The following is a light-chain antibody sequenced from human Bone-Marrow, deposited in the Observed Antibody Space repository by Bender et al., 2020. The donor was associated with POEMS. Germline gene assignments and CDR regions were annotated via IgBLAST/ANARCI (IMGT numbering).Light chain of an antibody. J-gene: IGLJ2*01. CDR1: KLGEEY. V-gene: IGLV3-1*01. CDR3: QSWGSNTAV. CDR2: QDT. Sequence: SYELIQPPSVSVSPGQTATMTCSGEKLGEEYACWYQQKPGQSPVVVIYQDTKRPSGIPERFSGSTSGNTASLTISGTQTMDEADYYCQSWGSNTAVFGGGTKLTVL.